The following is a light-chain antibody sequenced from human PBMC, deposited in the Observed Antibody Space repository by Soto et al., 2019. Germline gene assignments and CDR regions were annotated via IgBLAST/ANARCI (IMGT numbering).Light chain of an antibody. V-gene: IGKV3-15*01. CDR1: QSVSSN. CDR2: GAS. CDR3: QQYSDWPRT. J-gene: IGKJ1*01. Sequence: IGMTQSPATLSVSPGERATLSCRASQSVSSNLAWYQQKPGQAPRVLIYGASTRATGMPARFSGSGSGTEFTLTISSLQSEDFAVYYCQQYSDWPRTFGQGTKVDIK.